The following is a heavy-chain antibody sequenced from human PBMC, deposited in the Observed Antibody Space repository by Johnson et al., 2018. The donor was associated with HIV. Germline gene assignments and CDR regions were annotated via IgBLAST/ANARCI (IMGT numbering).Heavy chain of an antibody. CDR2: ISYDGSNK. CDR3: ARGRDYYGSIDAFDI. V-gene: IGHV3-30*04. CDR1: GFTFSSYA. Sequence: QVQLVESGGGVVQPGGSLRLSCAASGFTFSSYAMHWVRQAPGKGLEWVAVISYDGSNKYYADSVKGRFTISRDNSKNTLYLQMNSLKAGDTAVYYCARGRDYYGSIDAFDIWGQGTLVTVSS. J-gene: IGHJ3*02. D-gene: IGHD3-10*01.